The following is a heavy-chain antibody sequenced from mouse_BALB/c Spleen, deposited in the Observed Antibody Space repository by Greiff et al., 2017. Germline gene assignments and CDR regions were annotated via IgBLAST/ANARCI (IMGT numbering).Heavy chain of an antibody. Sequence: EVKLMESGGGLVQPGGSLRLSCATSGFTFTDYYMSWVRQPPGKALEWLGFIRNKANGYTTEYSASVKGRFTISRDNSQSILYLQMNTLRAEDSATYYCARSTMITYFDYWGQGTTLTVSS. CDR2: IRNKANGYTT. D-gene: IGHD2-4*01. CDR3: ARSTMITYFDY. J-gene: IGHJ2*01. CDR1: GFTFTDYY. V-gene: IGHV7-3*02.